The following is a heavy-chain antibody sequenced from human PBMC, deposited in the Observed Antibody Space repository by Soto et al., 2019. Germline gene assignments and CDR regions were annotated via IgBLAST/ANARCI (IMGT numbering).Heavy chain of an antibody. Sequence: QVQLVQSGAEVKKPGSSVKVSCKASGGTFSSYTISWVRQAPGQGLEWMGRIIPILGIANYAQKFQGRVTITADKSTSTAYMELSSLRSEDTAVYYCARESSPQLYGYFDYWGQGTLVTVSS. CDR3: ARESSPQLYGYFDY. V-gene: IGHV1-69*08. J-gene: IGHJ4*02. CDR1: GGTFSSYT. CDR2: IIPILGIA. D-gene: IGHD1-1*01.